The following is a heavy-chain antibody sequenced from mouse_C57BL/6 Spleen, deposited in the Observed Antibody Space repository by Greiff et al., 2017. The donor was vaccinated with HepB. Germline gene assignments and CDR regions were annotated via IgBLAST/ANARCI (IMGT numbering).Heavy chain of an antibody. CDR1: GYTFTDYY. D-gene: IGHD3-2*02. V-gene: IGHV1-26*01. J-gene: IGHJ3*01. Sequence: EVQLQQSGPELVKPGASVKISCKASGYTFTDYYMNWVKQSHGKSLEWIGDINPNNGGTSYNQKFKGKATLTVDKSSSTAYMELRSLTSEDSAVYYGAKEAVDSSGSEGFAYWGQGTLVTVSA. CDR2: INPNNGGT. CDR3: AKEAVDSSGSEGFAY.